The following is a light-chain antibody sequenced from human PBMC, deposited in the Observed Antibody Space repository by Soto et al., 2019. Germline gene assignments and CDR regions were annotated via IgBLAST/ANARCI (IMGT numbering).Light chain of an antibody. J-gene: IGLJ2*01. V-gene: IGLV2-11*01. CDR2: DVS. CDR3: CSYAGTYAFGL. CDR1: SSDVGCYNY. Sequence: QSVLTQPRSVSGSPGQSVTISCTGTSSDVGCYNYVSWYQQHPGKAPTFLIYDVSKRSSGVPDRFSGSKSGNTASLTISGLQAEYEAHYYCCSYAGTYAFGLFGGGTKLTVL.